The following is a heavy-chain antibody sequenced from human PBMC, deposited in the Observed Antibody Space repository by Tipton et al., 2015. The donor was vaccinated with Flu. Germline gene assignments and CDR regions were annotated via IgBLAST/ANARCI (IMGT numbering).Heavy chain of an antibody. CDR1: GFTFKNYL. CDR3: ARDRALSVTPLGTFDV. J-gene: IGHJ3*01. V-gene: IGHV3-30-3*01. CDR2: VTHDGAHE. Sequence: SLRLSCVASGFTFKNYLVHWVRQAPGKGLEWVAFVTHDGAHEFYAGSVKGRFTISRENSKNTLSLEMSSLRPEDTAMYYCARDRALSVTPLGTFDVWGRGIMVTVSS. D-gene: IGHD7-27*01.